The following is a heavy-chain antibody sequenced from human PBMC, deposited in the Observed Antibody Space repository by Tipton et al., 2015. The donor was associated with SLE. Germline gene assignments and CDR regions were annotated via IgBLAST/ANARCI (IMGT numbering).Heavy chain of an antibody. Sequence: TLSLTCTVFGGSISSYSWCWIRQPAGGGLAWIGRTYTNENTNYNPSLKSRVTMSVETSKNHFSLKLISVTAADTAVYYCAREFLNPVTTVHYYFDLWGRGTLVTVSS. CDR2: TYTNENT. D-gene: IGHD4-11*01. V-gene: IGHV4-4*07. CDR3: AREFLNPVTTVHYYFDL. CDR1: GGSISSYS. J-gene: IGHJ2*01.